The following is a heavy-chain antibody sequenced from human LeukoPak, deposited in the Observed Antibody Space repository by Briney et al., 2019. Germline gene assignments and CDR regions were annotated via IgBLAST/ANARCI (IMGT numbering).Heavy chain of an antibody. V-gene: IGHV3-23*01. D-gene: IGHD2-15*01. CDR1: GFTSSSYA. CDR2: ISGSGGST. J-gene: IGHJ3*02. CDR3: AKGHWSGGSCYCAIDI. Sequence: GGSLRLSCAASGFTSSSYAMSWVRQAPGKGLEWVSVISGSGGSTYNADSAKGRFTISRDNSKNMLYLQMNSLRAEDTAVYYCAKGHWSGGSCYCAIDIWGQGTMITVSS.